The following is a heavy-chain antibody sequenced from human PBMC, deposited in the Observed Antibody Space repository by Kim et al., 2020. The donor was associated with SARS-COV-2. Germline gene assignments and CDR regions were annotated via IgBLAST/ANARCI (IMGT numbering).Heavy chain of an antibody. J-gene: IGHJ4*02. CDR2: IRGSGTSA. D-gene: IGHD3-10*01. CDR1: GFSFSDYA. V-gene: IGHV3-23*01. CDR3: AKVLLYGSGSVDY. Sequence: GGSLRLSCTASGFSFSDYAMNWVRQAPGKGLEWVSAIRGSGTSAYYADSVKGRFTISRDNSKNTLYLRMNSLRVEYTAIYYCAKVLLYGSGSVDYWGQGTLVTVSS.